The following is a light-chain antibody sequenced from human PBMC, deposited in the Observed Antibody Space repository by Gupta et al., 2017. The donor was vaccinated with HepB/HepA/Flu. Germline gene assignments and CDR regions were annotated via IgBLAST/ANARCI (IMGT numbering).Light chain of an antibody. CDR3: QQYYSSPCS. CDR1: QIVLYSSNNKNN. J-gene: IGKJ2*04. CDR2: WAS. Sequence: DIVMTHTPDSLAVSLGERATINCKSSQIVLYSSNNKNNLAWYQQKPGQPPKLLIYWASTRESGGPDRFSGSGSGTDVTLTISSLQAEDVAVYYCQQYYSSPCSFGQGTKLEIK. V-gene: IGKV4-1*01.